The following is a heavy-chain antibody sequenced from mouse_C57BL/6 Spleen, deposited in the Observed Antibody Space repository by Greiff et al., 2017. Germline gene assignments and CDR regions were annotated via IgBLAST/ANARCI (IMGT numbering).Heavy chain of an antibody. CDR1: GYSITSGYD. CDR2: ISYSGST. CDR3: ARGGLLFDV. J-gene: IGHJ1*03. Sequence: EVQLQQSGPGMVQPSQSLSLTCTVTGYSITSGYDWHWIRHFPGNKLEWMGYISYSGSTNYNPSLKSRISITHDTSKNHFFLKLNSVTTEDTATYYCARGGLLFDVWGTGTTVTVSS. D-gene: IGHD2-10*01. V-gene: IGHV3-1*01.